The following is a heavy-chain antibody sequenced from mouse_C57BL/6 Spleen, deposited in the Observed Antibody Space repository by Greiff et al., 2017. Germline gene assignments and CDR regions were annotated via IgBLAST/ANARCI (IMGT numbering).Heavy chain of an antibody. D-gene: IGHD4-1*01. CDR3: ARGEAGTPLAY. J-gene: IGHJ3*01. CDR2: IDPSDSYT. CDR1: GYTFTSYW. V-gene: IGHV1-59*01. Sequence: QVQLQQPGAELVRPGSSVKLSCKASGYTFTSYWMHWVKQRPGQGLEWIGGIDPSDSYTNYNQKFKGKATLTVDTSSSTAYMQLSSLTSEDSAVYYCARGEAGTPLAYWGQGTLVTVSA.